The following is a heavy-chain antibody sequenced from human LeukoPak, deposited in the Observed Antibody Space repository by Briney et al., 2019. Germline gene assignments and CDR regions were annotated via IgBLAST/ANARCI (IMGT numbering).Heavy chain of an antibody. D-gene: IGHD1-1*01. V-gene: IGHV3-30*02. CDR2: IRYDGGNK. CDR3: ATRTMSGGKI. CDR1: GFTFSSYG. Sequence: GGSLRLSCAASGFTFSSYGMHWVRQAPGKGLEWVAFIRYDGGNKYYADSVKGRFTISRDNSKNTLYLQMNSLRAEDTAVYYCATRTMSGGKIWGQGTMVTVSS. J-gene: IGHJ3*02.